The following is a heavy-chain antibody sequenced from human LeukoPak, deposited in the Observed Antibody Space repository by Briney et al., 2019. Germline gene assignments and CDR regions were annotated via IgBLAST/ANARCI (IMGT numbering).Heavy chain of an antibody. CDR2: IIPIFGTA. CDR1: GGTFSSYA. J-gene: IGHJ4*02. V-gene: IGHV1-69*13. Sequence: SVKVSCKASGGTFSSYAISWVRQAPGQGLEWMGGIIPIFGTANYTQKFQGRVTITADESTSTAYMELRSLRSDDTAVYYCARGDDGWYEFDYWGQGTLVTVSS. CDR3: ARGDDGWYEFDY. D-gene: IGHD6-19*01.